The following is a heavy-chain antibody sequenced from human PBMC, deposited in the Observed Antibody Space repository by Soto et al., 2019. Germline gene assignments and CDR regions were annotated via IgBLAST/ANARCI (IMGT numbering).Heavy chain of an antibody. V-gene: IGHV1-18*01. D-gene: IGHD2-2*01. Sequence: QVQLVQSGAEVKKPGASVKVSCKASGYTFTNYGISWVRQAPGQGLEWMGWISAYNGNTDYAQKLQGRVTMTTDTSTSTAYMELRSLRSDDTAVYYWARVGAYCVSTSCHDYWGQGTLVTVSS. CDR2: ISAYNGNT. CDR1: GYTFTNYG. J-gene: IGHJ4*02. CDR3: ARVGAYCVSTSCHDY.